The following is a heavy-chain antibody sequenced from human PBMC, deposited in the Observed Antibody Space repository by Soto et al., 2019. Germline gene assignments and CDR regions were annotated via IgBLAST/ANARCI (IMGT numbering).Heavy chain of an antibody. CDR3: ATGLSGRAGQLVRPYYYGMDV. D-gene: IGHD6-13*01. J-gene: IGHJ6*02. CDR2: FDPEDGET. V-gene: IGHV1-24*01. CDR1: GYTLTELS. Sequence: ASVKVSCKVSGYTLTELSMHWVRQAPGKGLEWMGGFDPEDGETIYAQKFQGRVTMTEDTSTDTAYMELSSLRSEDTAVYYCATGLSGRAGQLVRPYYYGMDVWGQGTTVTVSS.